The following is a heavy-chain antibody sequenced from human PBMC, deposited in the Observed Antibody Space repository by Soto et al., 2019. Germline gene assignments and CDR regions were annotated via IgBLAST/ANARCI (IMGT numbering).Heavy chain of an antibody. CDR1: GFTFSNYA. V-gene: IGHV3-23*01. J-gene: IGHJ4*02. Sequence: VLLLESGGGLVQPGGSLRLSCAASGFTFSNYAVNWVRQAPGKGLEWVSTIYGGGDGTHYADSVKGRFTISRDNSKTTLYLQMNSLKAEDTDVYYCAKNRGHEPPYYSDSWGQGTLVTVSS. CDR3: AKNRGHEPPYYSDS. CDR2: IYGGGDGT.